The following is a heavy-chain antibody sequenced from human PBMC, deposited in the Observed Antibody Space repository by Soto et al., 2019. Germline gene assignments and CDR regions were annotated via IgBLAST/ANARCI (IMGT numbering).Heavy chain of an antibody. CDR2: IIPIFGTA. CDR3: ARVGGCSSTSCPDY. CDR1: GGTFSSYA. Sequence: GASVKVSCKASGGTFSSYAISWVRQAPGQGLEWMGGIIPIFGTANYAQKFQGRVTITADESTSTAYMELSSLRSEDTAVYYCARVGGCSSTSCPDYWGQGTLVTVSS. V-gene: IGHV1-69*13. D-gene: IGHD2-2*01. J-gene: IGHJ4*02.